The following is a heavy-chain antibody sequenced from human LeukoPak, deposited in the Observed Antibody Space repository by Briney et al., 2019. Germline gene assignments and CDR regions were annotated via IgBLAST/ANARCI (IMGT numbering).Heavy chain of an antibody. CDR3: ASSHHCSGGSCYFPDY. D-gene: IGHD2-15*01. Sequence: PSETLSLTCTVSGGSISSYYWSWIRQPPGKGLEWIGYIYYSGSTNYNPSLKSRVTISVDTSKNQFSLKLSSVTAADTAVYYCASSHHCSGGSCYFPDYWGQGTLVTVSS. CDR2: IYYSGST. V-gene: IGHV4-59*01. J-gene: IGHJ4*02. CDR1: GGSISSYY.